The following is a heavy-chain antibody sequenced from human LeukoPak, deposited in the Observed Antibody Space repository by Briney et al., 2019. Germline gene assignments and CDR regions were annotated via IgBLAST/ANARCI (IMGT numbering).Heavy chain of an antibody. Sequence: GGSLRFSCAASGFTLGNYAMSWVRQAPGKGLEWVSAISGNGYNTYYADSVKGRFTISSESSRNTLYLQMHSLRAEDTAVYYCAKGVRLWFAFYFDYWGQGTLVTVSS. D-gene: IGHD3-10*01. CDR2: ISGNGYNT. CDR1: GFTLGNYA. CDR3: AKGVRLWFAFYFDY. J-gene: IGHJ4*02. V-gene: IGHV3-23*01.